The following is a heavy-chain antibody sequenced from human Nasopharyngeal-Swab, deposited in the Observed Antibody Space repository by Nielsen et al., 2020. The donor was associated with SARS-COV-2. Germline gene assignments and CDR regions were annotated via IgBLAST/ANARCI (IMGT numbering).Heavy chain of an antibody. CDR1: GYTLTELS. D-gene: IGHD2-2*01. CDR2: FDPEDGET. CDR3: ATSPGYCSSTSCRGWFDP. V-gene: IGHV1-24*01. Sequence: ASVKVSCKVSGYTLTELSMHWVRQAPGKGLEWMGGFDPEDGETIYAQKFQGRVTMTEDTSTDTAYMELSSLRSEDTAVYYCATSPGYCSSTSCRGWFDPWGQGTLVTVSS. J-gene: IGHJ5*02.